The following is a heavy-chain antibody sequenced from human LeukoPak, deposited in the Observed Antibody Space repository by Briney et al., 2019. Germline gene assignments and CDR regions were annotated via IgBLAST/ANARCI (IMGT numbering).Heavy chain of an antibody. D-gene: IGHD5-18*01. J-gene: IGHJ5*02. V-gene: IGHV1-2*02. CDR1: GYTFTGYY. CDR3: ARLFPAMVLGFDP. CDR2: ISPNSGGT. Sequence: GASVTVSCKASGYTFTGYYMHWVRQAPGQGLEWMGWISPNSGGTNYAQKFQGRVTIIRDKSISTAYMEMSRLRSDDPAVYYCARLFPAMVLGFDPWGQGTLVTVSS.